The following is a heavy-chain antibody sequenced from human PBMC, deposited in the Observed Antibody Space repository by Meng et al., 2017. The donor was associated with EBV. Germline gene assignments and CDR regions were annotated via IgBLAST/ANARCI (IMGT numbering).Heavy chain of an antibody. Sequence: HSRREVLPPGASVKVSCQGTRYTVTSSGSRCVRQATGQGLEWLGWISDYNGNRNYAPKLQSRLTMTTDTSASTAYLELRSLRSDDPAVSYCSTVRTFGGLLPPDYWGQGTLVTVSS. CDR3: STVRTFGGLLPPDY. J-gene: IGHJ4*02. CDR2: ISDYNGNR. CDR1: RYTVTSSG. V-gene: IGHV1-18*01. D-gene: IGHD3-16*01.